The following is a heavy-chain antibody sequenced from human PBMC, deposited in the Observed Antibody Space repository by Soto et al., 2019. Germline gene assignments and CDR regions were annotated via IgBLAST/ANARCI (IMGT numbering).Heavy chain of an antibody. Sequence: EVQLVESGGGLVPPGGSLRLSCATSGFTFSSYNFNWVRLAPGKGLEWISFISNSGSATNYADFVEGRFIISRDTAKNSLFLQMNSLRDEDTAVYYCARDQSRGSWWGGRRYDSYSMDVWGQGTTVTVSS. CDR1: GFTFSSYN. V-gene: IGHV3-48*02. CDR3: ARDQSRGSWWGGRRYDSYSMDV. CDR2: ISNSGSAT. D-gene: IGHD1-26*01. J-gene: IGHJ6*02.